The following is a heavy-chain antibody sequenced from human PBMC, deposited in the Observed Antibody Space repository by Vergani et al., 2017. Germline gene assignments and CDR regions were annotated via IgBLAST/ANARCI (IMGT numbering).Heavy chain of an antibody. CDR2: IIPIFGTA. J-gene: IGHJ2*01. D-gene: IGHD3-3*01. Sequence: QVQLVQSGAEVKKPGSSVKVSCKASGGTFSSYAISWVRQAPGQGLEWMGGIIPIFGTANYAQKFQGRVTITADESTSTAYMELNSLRAEDTALYYCAKGRYDFWSGYSHNWYFDLWGRGTLDTVSS. CDR1: GGTFSSYA. V-gene: IGHV1-69*01. CDR3: AKGRYDFWSGYSHNWYFDL.